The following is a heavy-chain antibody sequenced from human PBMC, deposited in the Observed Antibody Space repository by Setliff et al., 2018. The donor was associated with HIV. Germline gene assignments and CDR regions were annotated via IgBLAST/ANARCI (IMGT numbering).Heavy chain of an antibody. CDR1: GYTFTDYY. J-gene: IGHJ5*02. D-gene: IGHD1-20*01. CDR2: INPDSGGT. CDR3: ARNVPGILPRWVGFDP. Sequence: ASVKVSCKGSGYTFTDYYIHWVRQAPGQGLEWMGWINPDSGGTNLAQKFLGRVTLTRDTSISTAYMELSRLRSDDTAVYYCARNVPGILPRWVGFDPWGQGTLVTVSS. V-gene: IGHV1-2*02.